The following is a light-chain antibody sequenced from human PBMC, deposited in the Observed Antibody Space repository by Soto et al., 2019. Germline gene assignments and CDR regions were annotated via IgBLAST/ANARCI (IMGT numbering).Light chain of an antibody. CDR1: SSDVGGYNY. V-gene: IGLV2-14*01. Sequence: QSVLTQPSSVSGSPGQSITISCTGTSSDVGGYNYVSWYQQHPGRAPKLIIYEVTYRPSGVSNRFSGSKSGNTASLTISGRHAEDDADYYCTSYTSSTTLYVVFGGGTKVTVL. J-gene: IGLJ2*01. CDR3: TSYTSSTTLYVV. CDR2: EVT.